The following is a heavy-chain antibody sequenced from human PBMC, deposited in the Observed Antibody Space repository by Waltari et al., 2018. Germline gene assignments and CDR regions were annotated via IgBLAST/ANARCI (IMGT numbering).Heavy chain of an antibody. Sequence: QVQLQESGPRVVKPSGTLSLTCSVSTGSMTGRYWIWIRQAPGSGLEWLATIYYRGRADYNPSLKSRLTITVDTSLNQFSLNLKSVSTMDTAIYYCARGRRGQLGHTWFDPWGQGTQVTVSS. CDR3: ARGRRGQLGHTWFDP. J-gene: IGHJ5*02. V-gene: IGHV4-59*11. CDR1: TGSMTGRY. D-gene: IGHD2-2*01. CDR2: IYYRGRA.